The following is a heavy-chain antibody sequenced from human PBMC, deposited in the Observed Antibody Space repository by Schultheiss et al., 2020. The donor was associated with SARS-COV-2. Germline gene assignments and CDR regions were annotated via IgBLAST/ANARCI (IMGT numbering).Heavy chain of an antibody. CDR2: ISYSGTT. J-gene: IGHJ4*02. V-gene: IGHV4-30-4*08. Sequence: SETLSLTCTVSGGSISSGGYYWSWIRQHPGKGLEWIGSISYSGTTYYNPSLKSRATISEGTSRSQFSLRVTSVTAADTAVYYCARARGDVYGGHSFDYWGLGALVTVSS. D-gene: IGHD4-23*01. CDR1: GGSISSGGYY. CDR3: ARARGDVYGGHSFDY.